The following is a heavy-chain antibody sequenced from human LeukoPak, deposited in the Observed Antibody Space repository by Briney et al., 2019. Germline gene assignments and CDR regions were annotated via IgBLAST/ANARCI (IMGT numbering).Heavy chain of an antibody. Sequence: GGSLRLSCVASGLTVSSNYMSWARQAPGKGLEWVSVIYSAGNTYYADSVKGRFTISRHNSENTLYLQMNGLRVEDTAVYYCARGGTPGYSSGRIDYWGQGTLVTVSS. CDR1: GLTVSSNY. V-gene: IGHV3-53*04. CDR2: IYSAGNT. CDR3: ARGGTPGYSSGRIDY. J-gene: IGHJ4*02. D-gene: IGHD6-19*01.